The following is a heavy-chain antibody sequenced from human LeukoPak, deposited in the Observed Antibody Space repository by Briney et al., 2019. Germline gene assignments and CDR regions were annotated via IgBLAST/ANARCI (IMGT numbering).Heavy chain of an antibody. D-gene: IGHD2-2*01. J-gene: IGHJ5*02. CDR3: VREYIVVVPAAIRWFDP. CDR2: INPSGGST. CDR1: GYTFTSYY. Sequence: ASVKVSCKASGYTFTSYYMHWVRQAPGQGIEWMGIINPSGGSTSYAQKFQGRVTMTRDTSTSTVYMELSSLRSEDTAVYYCVREYIVVVPAAIRWFDPWGQGTLVTVSS. V-gene: IGHV1-46*01.